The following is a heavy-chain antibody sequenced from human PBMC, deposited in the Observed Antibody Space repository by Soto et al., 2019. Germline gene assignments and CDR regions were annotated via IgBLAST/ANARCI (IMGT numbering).Heavy chain of an antibody. CDR3: AKVSDGSPDP. CDR1: GFTFSSYA. Sequence: SGGSLRLSCAASGFTFSSYAMSWVRQAPGKGLEWVSAISGSGGSTYYADSVKGRFTISRDNSKDTLYLQMNSLRAEDTAAYYCAKVSDGSPDPWGQGTLVTVSS. D-gene: IGHD5-12*01. CDR2: ISGSGGST. J-gene: IGHJ5*02. V-gene: IGHV3-23*01.